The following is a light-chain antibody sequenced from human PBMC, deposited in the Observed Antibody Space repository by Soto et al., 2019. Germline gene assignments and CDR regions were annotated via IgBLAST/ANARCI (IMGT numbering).Light chain of an antibody. CDR3: HQYGSPPQT. CDR1: QSFSSRY. J-gene: IGKJ1*01. CDR2: GAS. V-gene: IGKV3-20*01. Sequence: EIVLTQSPGTLSLSPGERATLSCRASQSFSSRYLAWYQQKPGQAPRLFMYGASTRATGIPDRFSGSGSGTDFTLTISRLEPEDFAVYYCHQYGSPPQTFGQGTRVEVK.